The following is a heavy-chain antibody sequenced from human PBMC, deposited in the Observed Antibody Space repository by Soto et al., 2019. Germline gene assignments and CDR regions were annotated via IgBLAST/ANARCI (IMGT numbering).Heavy chain of an antibody. CDR2: VVHWGTT. CDR1: GASINDNNW. V-gene: IGHV4-4*02. Sequence: QVQLHQSGPGLVKPSETLSLTCAVSGASINDNNWWSWVRQTPGKGLEWIGEVVHWGTTNYNPSLRSRVTISMDKPNNQISLTLSSVTAADSALYYCARHIGVTGTRGFDYWGQGTLVTVSS. CDR3: ARHIGVTGTRGFDY. J-gene: IGHJ4*02. D-gene: IGHD6-19*01.